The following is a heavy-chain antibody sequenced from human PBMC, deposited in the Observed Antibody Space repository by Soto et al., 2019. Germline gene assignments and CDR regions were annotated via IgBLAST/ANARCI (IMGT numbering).Heavy chain of an antibody. J-gene: IGHJ4*02. CDR2: ISYDGSNK. Sequence: PGGSLRLSCAASGFTFSSYAMHWVRQAPGKGLEWVAVISYDGSNKYYADSVKGRFTISRDNSKNTLYLQMNSLRAEDTAVYYCARQSGSYPCFDYWGQGTLVTVSS. D-gene: IGHD1-26*01. CDR3: ARQSGSYPCFDY. V-gene: IGHV3-30-3*01. CDR1: GFTFSSYA.